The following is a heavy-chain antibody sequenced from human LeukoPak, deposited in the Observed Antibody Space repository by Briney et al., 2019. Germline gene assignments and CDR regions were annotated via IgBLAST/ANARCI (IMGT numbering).Heavy chain of an antibody. Sequence: GGSLRLSCAASGFTFSSYDMHWIRQAPGKGLEWVAFIRYDGGNKYYADSVKGRFTISRDNSKNTLYLQMNRLRAEDTAVYYCAKGGWDFDYWGQGTLVTVSS. CDR1: GFTFSSYD. J-gene: IGHJ4*02. CDR2: IRYDGGNK. CDR3: AKGGWDFDY. V-gene: IGHV3-30*02. D-gene: IGHD6-19*01.